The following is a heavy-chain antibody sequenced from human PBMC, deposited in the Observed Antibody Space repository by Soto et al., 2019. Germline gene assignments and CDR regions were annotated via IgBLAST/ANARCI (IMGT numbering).Heavy chain of an antibody. CDR2: ISSSGSTM. CDR3: AREVAVAGTIQH. CDR1: GFTFSDYY. D-gene: IGHD6-19*01. Sequence: GGSLRLSCAASGFTFSDYYMSWIRQAPGKGLEWISYISSSGSTMYYADSVKGRFTISRDNAENSLYLQMNSLTAEDTAVYYCAREVAVAGTIQHWGQGTLVTVSS. V-gene: IGHV3-11*01. J-gene: IGHJ1*01.